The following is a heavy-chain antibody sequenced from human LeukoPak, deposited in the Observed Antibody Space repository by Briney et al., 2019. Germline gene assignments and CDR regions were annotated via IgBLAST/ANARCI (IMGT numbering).Heavy chain of an antibody. D-gene: IGHD3-22*01. CDR1: GFTFSSYS. V-gene: IGHV3-20*04. Sequence: PGGSLRLSCAASGFTFSSYSMSWVRQAPGKGLEWVSGINWNGGSTGYADSVKGRFTISRDNAKNSLYLQMNSLRAEDTALYYCARDRGYYYDSSGTGYFDYWGQGTLVTVSS. CDR3: ARDRGYYYDSSGTGYFDY. CDR2: INWNGGST. J-gene: IGHJ4*02.